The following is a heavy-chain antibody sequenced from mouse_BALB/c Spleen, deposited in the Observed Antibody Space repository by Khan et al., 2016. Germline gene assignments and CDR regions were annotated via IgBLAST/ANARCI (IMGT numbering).Heavy chain of an antibody. CDR1: GFEFSRYW. CDR2: INPDSYTI. Sequence: EVKLLESGGGLVHPGGSLKLSCAASGFEFSRYWMSWVRQAPGKGLEWIGEINPDSYTINYTPSLKDKFIISRDNANNTLYLQMSKVRSEDTALYYCARAGYYGYLAYWGQGTLVTVSA. V-gene: IGHV4-1*02. D-gene: IGHD1-1*01. CDR3: ARAGYYGYLAY. J-gene: IGHJ3*01.